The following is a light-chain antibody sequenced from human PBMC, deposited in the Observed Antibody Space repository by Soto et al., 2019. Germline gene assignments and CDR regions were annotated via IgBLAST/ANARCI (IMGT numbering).Light chain of an antibody. CDR3: SSYTSSSTLGV. J-gene: IGLJ1*01. V-gene: IGLV2-14*01. CDR2: DVS. CDR1: SSDVGGYNY. Sequence: QSALTQPASVSGSPGQSITISCTGTSSDVGGYNYVSWYQQHPGKAPKPMIYDVSNRPSGVSNRFSGSKSGNTASLTIFGFQAEDEADYYCSSYTSSSTLGVFGTGTKVTVL.